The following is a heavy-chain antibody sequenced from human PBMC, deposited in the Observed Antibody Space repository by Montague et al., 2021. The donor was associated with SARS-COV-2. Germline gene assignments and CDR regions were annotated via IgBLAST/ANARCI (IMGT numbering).Heavy chain of an antibody. J-gene: IGHJ4*02. CDR1: GGSFSGHS. CDR3: SRGLTDVTVILVFVGASLYFDP. V-gene: IGHV4-34*01. D-gene: IGHD3-22*01. Sequence: SETLSLTCAVYGGSFSGHSWTWIRQPPGKGLEWIGEINHSGGTNYNPSLKSRVTISVDTSKNQFSLKLSSLTAADTAVYYCSRGLTDVTVILVFVGASLYFDPWGQGALVTVSS. CDR2: INHSGGT.